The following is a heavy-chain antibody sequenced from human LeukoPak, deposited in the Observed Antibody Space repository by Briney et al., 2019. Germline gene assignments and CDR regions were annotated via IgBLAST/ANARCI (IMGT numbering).Heavy chain of an antibody. V-gene: IGHV3-64D*06. CDR1: GFTFSSYA. J-gene: IGHJ4*02. CDR2: ISSNGGST. CDR3: VKDPHRASVAGINY. Sequence: GGSLRLSCSASGFTFSSYAMHWVRQAPGKGLEYVSAISSNGGSTYYADSVKGRFTISRDDSKNTLYLQMSSLRAEDTAVYYCVKDPHRASVAGINYWGQGTLVTVSS. D-gene: IGHD6-19*01.